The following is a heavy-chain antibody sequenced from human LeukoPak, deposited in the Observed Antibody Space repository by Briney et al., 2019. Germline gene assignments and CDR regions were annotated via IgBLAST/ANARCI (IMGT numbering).Heavy chain of an antibody. D-gene: IGHD3-22*01. Sequence: SETLSLTCTVSGGSISSSSYYWGWIRHPPGKGLEWIGSIYYSGSTYYNPSLKSRVTISVDTSKNQFSLKLSSVTAADTAVYYCARHPYDSSGYFKYISIDYWGQGTLVTVSS. J-gene: IGHJ4*02. CDR3: ARHPYDSSGYFKYISIDY. V-gene: IGHV4-39*01. CDR1: GGSISSSSYY. CDR2: IYYSGST.